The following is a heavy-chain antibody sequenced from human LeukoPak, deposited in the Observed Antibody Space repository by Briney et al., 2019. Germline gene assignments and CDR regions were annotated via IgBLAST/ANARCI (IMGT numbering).Heavy chain of an antibody. CDR3: AREARATIVGLHWFDP. CDR1: GGTFSSYA. Sequence: SVKVSCKASGGTFSSYAISWVRQAPGQGLEWMGRIIPIFGTANYAQKFQGRVTITTDESTSTAYMELSSLRSEDTAVYYCAREARATIVGLHWFDPWGQGTLVTVSS. V-gene: IGHV1-69*05. D-gene: IGHD3-22*01. CDR2: IIPIFGTA. J-gene: IGHJ5*02.